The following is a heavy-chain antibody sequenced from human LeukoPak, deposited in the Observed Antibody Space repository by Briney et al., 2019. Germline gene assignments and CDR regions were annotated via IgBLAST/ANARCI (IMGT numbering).Heavy chain of an antibody. J-gene: IGHJ6*03. D-gene: IGHD6-13*01. CDR1: GFTFGDYA. V-gene: IGHV3-49*03. CDR2: IRSKAYGGTT. CDR3: TRGGVSSWFYYYYYMDV. Sequence: GGSLRLSCTTSGFTFGDYAMSWFRQAPGKGLEWVGFIRSKAYGGTTEYAASVKGRFTISRDDSKSIAYLQMNSLKTEDTAVYYCTRGGVSSWFYYYYYMDVWGKGTTVTISS.